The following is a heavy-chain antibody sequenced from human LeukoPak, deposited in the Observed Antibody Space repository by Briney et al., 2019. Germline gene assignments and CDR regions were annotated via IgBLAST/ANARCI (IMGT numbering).Heavy chain of an antibody. CDR1: GYSISSGYY. D-gene: IGHD3-10*01. CDR3: ARGYYYGSGTYYKT. V-gene: IGHV4-61*02. CDR2: IYTSGST. J-gene: IGHJ5*02. Sequence: PSETLSLTCAVSGYSISSGYYWSWIRQPAGKGLEWIGRIYTSGSTNYNPSLNSRVTISVDTSKNQFSLKLNSVTAADTAVYYCARGYYYGSGTYYKTWGQGTLVTVSS.